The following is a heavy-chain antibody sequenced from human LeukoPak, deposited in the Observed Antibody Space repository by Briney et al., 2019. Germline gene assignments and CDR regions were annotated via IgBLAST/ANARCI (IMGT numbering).Heavy chain of an antibody. J-gene: IGHJ6*04. Sequence: GGSLRLPCSASGFTFSSYAMHWVRQAPGKGLEYVSAISSNGGSAYYADSVKGRFIISRDNSKNTLYLQMSSLRAEDTAVYYCVKTSPLSSWYDYYYGMDVWGKGTTVTVSS. D-gene: IGHD6-13*01. CDR3: VKTSPLSSWYDYYYGMDV. CDR1: GFTFSSYA. V-gene: IGHV3-64D*06. CDR2: ISSNGGSA.